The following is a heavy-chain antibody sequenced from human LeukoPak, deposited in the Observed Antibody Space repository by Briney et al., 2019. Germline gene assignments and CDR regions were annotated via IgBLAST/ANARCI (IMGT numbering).Heavy chain of an antibody. J-gene: IGHJ4*02. D-gene: IGHD3-9*01. Sequence: SVKVSCKASGGTFSSYAISWVRQAPGQGLEWMGGIIPIFGTANYAQKFQGRVTITADESTSTAYMELSSLRSEDTAVYYCAREPPLTGYYNRQYYFDYWGQGTLVTVSS. V-gene: IGHV1-69*13. CDR1: GGTFSSYA. CDR3: AREPPLTGYYNRQYYFDY. CDR2: IIPIFGTA.